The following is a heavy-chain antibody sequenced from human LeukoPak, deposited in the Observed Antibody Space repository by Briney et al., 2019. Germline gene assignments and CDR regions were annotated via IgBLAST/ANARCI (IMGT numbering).Heavy chain of an antibody. D-gene: IGHD5-24*01. J-gene: IGHJ2*01. V-gene: IGHV4-38-2*01. CDR2: IYHSGST. CDR1: GYSIGSGYY. Sequence: SETLSLTCAVSGYSIGSGYYWGWIRQPPGKGLEWIGSIYHSGSTYYNPSLNSRVNISVDTSKNQFSLRLSSVTAADTAVYYCARNVEMATIFLDLWGRGTLVTVSS. CDR3: ARNVEMATIFLDL.